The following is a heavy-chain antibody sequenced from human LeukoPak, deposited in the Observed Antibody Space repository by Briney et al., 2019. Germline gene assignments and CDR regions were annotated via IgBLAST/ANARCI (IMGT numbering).Heavy chain of an antibody. CDR3: ARDSSGWSYYFDY. V-gene: IGHV3-33*01. CDR2: IWYDGSNK. J-gene: IGHJ4*02. Sequence: GGYLRLSCAASGFTFSSYGMHWVRQAPGKGLEWVAVIWYDGSNKYYADSVKGRFTISRDNSKNTLYLQMNSLRAEDTAVYYCARDSSGWSYYFDYWGQGTLVTVSS. D-gene: IGHD6-19*01. CDR1: GFTFSSYG.